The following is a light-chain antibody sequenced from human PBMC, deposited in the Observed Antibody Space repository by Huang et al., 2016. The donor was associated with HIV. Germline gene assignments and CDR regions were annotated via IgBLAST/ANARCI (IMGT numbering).Light chain of an antibody. V-gene: IGKV3-15*01. CDR1: QSIRSN. Sequence: EIVMTQSPPTVSVSPGERATLSCRASQSIRSNLAWYQQKPGQAPRLLIYGASNRATGIPARFSGSGSGTDFTLTISSLQSEDFAVYYCQQYNNWLPYTFGQGTKLEIK. CDR2: GAS. CDR3: QQYNNWLPYT. J-gene: IGKJ2*01.